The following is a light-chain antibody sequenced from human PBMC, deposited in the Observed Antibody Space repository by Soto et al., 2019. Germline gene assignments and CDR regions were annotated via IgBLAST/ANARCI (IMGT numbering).Light chain of an antibody. CDR3: SAYTTRSAV. Sequence: QTVVTQPPSASGTPGQSVTISCSGNSSNIGNNPVNWYQQLPGTAPKLLIYSSNQRPSGVPYRISGSKSGASASLAITGLQSDDEADYYCSAYTTRSAVFGTGTKLTVL. V-gene: IGLV1-44*01. CDR2: SSN. J-gene: IGLJ1*01. CDR1: SSNIGNNP.